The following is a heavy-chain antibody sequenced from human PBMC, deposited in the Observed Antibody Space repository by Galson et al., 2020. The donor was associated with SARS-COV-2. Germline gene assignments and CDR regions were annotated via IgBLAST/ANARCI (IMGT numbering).Heavy chain of an antibody. V-gene: IGHV3-23*01. CDR3: AKNLDAYIDYLYAMDV. Sequence: GESLKISCAASGLIFSSYAMAWVRQAPGKGLEWVSGISASGISTYYADSVKGRFTISRDNSKNTLFLHVVGLTAEDTAVYYCAKNLDAYIDYLYAMDVWGQGTTVSVSS. CDR2: ISASGIST. CDR1: GLIFSSYA. J-gene: IGHJ6*02. D-gene: IGHD2-21*01.